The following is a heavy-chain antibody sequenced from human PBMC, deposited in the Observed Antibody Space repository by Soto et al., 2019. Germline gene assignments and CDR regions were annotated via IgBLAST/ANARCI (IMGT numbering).Heavy chain of an antibody. J-gene: IGHJ4*02. V-gene: IGHV3-11*06. D-gene: IGHD1-1*01. CDR3: ARDRRREPVDY. Sequence: GGSLRLSCAASGFTFSDYYMSWIRQAPGKGLEWVSYITSSSSYTNYADSVKGRFTISRDNAKNILYLQMNSLRDEDTAVYYCARDRRREPVDYWGQGTLVTVSS. CDR2: ITSSSSYT. CDR1: GFTFSDYY.